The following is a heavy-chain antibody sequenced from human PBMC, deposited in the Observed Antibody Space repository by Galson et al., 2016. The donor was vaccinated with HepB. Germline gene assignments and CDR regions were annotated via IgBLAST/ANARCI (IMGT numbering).Heavy chain of an antibody. V-gene: IGHV3-74*01. CDR3: TRDWQQPGDY. CDR1: GFPFSSKW. D-gene: IGHD6-13*01. CDR2: IHGDGSRT. Sequence: LRLSCAASGFPFSSKWMHWVRQAPGKGLVWVSRIHGDGSRTDYADSVKGRFAISRDNAKNTVYLQMNSLRVDDTAVYFCTRDWQQPGDYWGQGTLVTVAS. J-gene: IGHJ4*02.